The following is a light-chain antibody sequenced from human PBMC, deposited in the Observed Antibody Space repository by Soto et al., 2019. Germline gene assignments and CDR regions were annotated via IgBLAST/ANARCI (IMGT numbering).Light chain of an antibody. V-gene: IGLV2-14*03. J-gene: IGLJ1*01. Sequence: QSVLTQPASVSGSPGQSITISCTGSSSDVGDYDYVAWYQQHPDKAPKLMIFDVSSRPSGVSNRFSGSKSGSTASLTISGLQAEDEADYFCSSYSRSGTLYVFGTGTKVTVL. CDR1: SSDVGDYDY. CDR2: DVS. CDR3: SSYSRSGTLYV.